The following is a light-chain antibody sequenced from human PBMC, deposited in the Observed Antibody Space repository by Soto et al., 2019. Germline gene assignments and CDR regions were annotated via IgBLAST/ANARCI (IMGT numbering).Light chain of an antibody. CDR3: QQYNNWLWT. V-gene: IGKV3D-20*02. CDR2: DTF. CDR1: QSVNNNY. Sequence: EIVLMQSPGTLSLSPGEGATLSCRASQSVNNNYLAWYQQKPGQAPTVLIFDTFRRATGVPDRFSGSGSGTDFTLTISRLEPEDFAVYYCQQYNNWLWTFGQGTKVEIK. J-gene: IGKJ1*01.